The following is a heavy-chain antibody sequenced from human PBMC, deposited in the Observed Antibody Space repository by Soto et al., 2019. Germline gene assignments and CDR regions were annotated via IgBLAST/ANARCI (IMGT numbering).Heavy chain of an antibody. CDR1: GGSISGGDYY. CDR3: AGSTRMPGGIDV. D-gene: IGHD2-8*02. V-gene: IGHV4-30-4*01. J-gene: IGHJ3*01. Sequence: QVQLQESGPGLVKPSETLSLTCTVSGGSISGGDYYWSGVRQPPGKGLEWIGYIDNSGFTFYNPSLRSRVNMSLDSPNNTFSLKLFSVTSADTAVYYCAGSTRMPGGIDVWGQGTLFIVSS. CDR2: IDNSGFT.